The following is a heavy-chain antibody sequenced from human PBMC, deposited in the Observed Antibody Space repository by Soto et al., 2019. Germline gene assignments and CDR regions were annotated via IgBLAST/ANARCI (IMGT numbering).Heavy chain of an antibody. V-gene: IGHV3-33*01. CDR1: GFTFSSYG. CDR2: IWYDGSNK. Sequence: GGSLRLSCAASGFTFSSYGMHWVRQAPGKRLEWVAVIWYDGSNKYYADSVKGRFTISRDNSKNTLYLQMNSLRAEDTAVYYCARAGPSYTFDYWGQGTLVTVSS. D-gene: IGHD1-26*01. CDR3: ARAGPSYTFDY. J-gene: IGHJ4*02.